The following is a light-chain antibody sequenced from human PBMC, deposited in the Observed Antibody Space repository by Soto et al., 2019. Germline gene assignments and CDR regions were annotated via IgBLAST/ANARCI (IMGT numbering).Light chain of an antibody. V-gene: IGKV1-5*01. Sequence: DIQMTQSPSTLSASVGDRVTITCRASQSISSWLGWYQQKPGKAPKLLIYDASSLESGVPSRFGGSGSGTEFPIISSILHADDFATYYHQQYNCYFTFGPGTKLEIK. CDR1: QSISSW. CDR3: QQYNCYFT. J-gene: IGKJ2*01. CDR2: DAS.